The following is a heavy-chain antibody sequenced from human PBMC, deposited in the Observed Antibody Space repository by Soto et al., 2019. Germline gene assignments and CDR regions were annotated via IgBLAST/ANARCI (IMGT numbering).Heavy chain of an antibody. V-gene: IGHV1-8*01. J-gene: IGHJ4*02. D-gene: IGHD2-15*01. CDR2: MNPSTGNT. CDR1: GDTFTSYD. Sequence: QVQLVQSGAEVKKPGASVKVSCKASGDTFTSYDINWVRQATGQGLEWMGRMNPSTGNTDYARKFQGRVTTTRNTSINTAYMELSSLRFEDTAVYYCARGGYCSDGDCLYYFDSWGQGTLVTVSS. CDR3: ARGGYCSDGDCLYYFDS.